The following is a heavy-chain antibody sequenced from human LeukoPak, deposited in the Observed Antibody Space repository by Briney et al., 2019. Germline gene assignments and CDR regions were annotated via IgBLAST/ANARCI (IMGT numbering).Heavy chain of an antibody. CDR2: IGGSGGTT. J-gene: IGHJ6*03. V-gene: IGHV3-23*01. CDR1: GFSFSNYG. Sequence: GGSLRLSCAASGFSFSNYGMSWVRQAPGKGLEWVSAIGGSGGTTYYADSMKGRFTISRDNSKNTLYLQMNSLRAEDTAVYYCAKETGWAATYYYMDVWGKGTTVTISS. CDR3: AKETGWAATYYYMDV. D-gene: IGHD2-15*01.